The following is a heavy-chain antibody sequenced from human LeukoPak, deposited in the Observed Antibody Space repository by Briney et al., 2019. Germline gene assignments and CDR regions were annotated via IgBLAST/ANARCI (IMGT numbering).Heavy chain of an antibody. CDR2: IIPILGIA. Sequence: SVKVSCKASGGTFSSYAISWVRQSPGQGLEWMGRIIPILGIANYAQKFQGRVTITADKSTSTAYMELSSLRSEDTAVYYCARDENQVGATSDYWGQGTLVTVSS. V-gene: IGHV1-69*04. J-gene: IGHJ4*02. D-gene: IGHD1-26*01. CDR1: GGTFSSYA. CDR3: ARDENQVGATSDY.